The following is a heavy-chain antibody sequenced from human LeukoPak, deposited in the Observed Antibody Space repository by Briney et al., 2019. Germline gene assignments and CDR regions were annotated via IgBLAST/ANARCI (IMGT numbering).Heavy chain of an antibody. CDR3: AREDSYGPLPYYYMDV. V-gene: IGHV4-4*07. D-gene: IGHD5-18*01. CDR2: IYTSGST. CDR1: GGSISGYY. J-gene: IGHJ6*03. Sequence: SETLSLTCTVSGGSISGYYWSWVRQPAGKGLEWIGRIYTSGSTNYNPSLKSRVTISVDTSKNQFSLKLSSVAAADTAVYYCAREDSYGPLPYYYMDVWGKGTTVTISS.